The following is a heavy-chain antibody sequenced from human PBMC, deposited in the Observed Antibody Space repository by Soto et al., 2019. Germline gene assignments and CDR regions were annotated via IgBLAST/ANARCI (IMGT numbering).Heavy chain of an antibody. CDR1: GGTFSSYT. D-gene: IGHD5-12*01. CDR3: AREFKEIVATTSPYYYYMDV. CDR2: IIPILGIA. V-gene: IGHV1-69*04. J-gene: IGHJ6*03. Sequence: GASVKVSCKASGGTFSSYTISWVRQAPGQGLEWMGRIIPILGIANYAQKFQGRVTITADKSTSTAYMELSSLRSEDTAVYYCAREFKEIVATTSPYYYYMDVWGKGTTVTVSS.